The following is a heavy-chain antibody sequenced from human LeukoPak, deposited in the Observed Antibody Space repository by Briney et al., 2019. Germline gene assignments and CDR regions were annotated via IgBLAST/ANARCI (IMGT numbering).Heavy chain of an antibody. V-gene: IGHV4-39*07. J-gene: IGHJ3*02. CDR2: IYYSGST. CDR3: ARTRDYYSPAFDI. CDR1: GGSISSSSYY. D-gene: IGHD3-3*01. Sequence: TTSETLSLTCTVSGGSISSSSYYWGWIRQPPGKGLEWIGSIYYSGSTYYNPSLRSRVTISVDTSKNQFSLKLSSVTAADTAVYYCARTRDYYSPAFDIWGQGTVVTVSS.